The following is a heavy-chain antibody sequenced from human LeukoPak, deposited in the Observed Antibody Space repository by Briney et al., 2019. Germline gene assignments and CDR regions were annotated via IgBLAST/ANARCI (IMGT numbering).Heavy chain of an antibody. V-gene: IGHV1-69*13. CDR1: GGTFNSYA. CDR3: AREGGTGADTDYYYGMDV. CDR2: SIPICGTA. D-gene: IGHD3/OR15-3a*01. Sequence: SVKVYCKASGGTFNSYAISCMRQAPGQWLELMGGSIPICGTANYAQKLQGRVTITADESTSTAYMELSSLRSEDTAVYYCAREGGTGADTDYYYGMDVWGQGTTVTVSS. J-gene: IGHJ6*02.